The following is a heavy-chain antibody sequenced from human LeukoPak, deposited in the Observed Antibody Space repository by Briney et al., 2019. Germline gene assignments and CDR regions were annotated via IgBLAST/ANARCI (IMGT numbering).Heavy chain of an antibody. D-gene: IGHD3-22*01. CDR3: ARDLYIRSGSDTEVYGMDV. J-gene: IGHJ6*02. CDR2: ISSSSSYI. CDR1: GFTFSSYS. Sequence: GGSLRLSCAASGFTFSSYSMNWVRQAPGKGLEWVSSISSSSSYIYYADSVKGRFTISRDNAKNSLYLQMNSLRAEDTAVYYCARDLYIRSGSDTEVYGMDVWGQGTTVTVSS. V-gene: IGHV3-21*01.